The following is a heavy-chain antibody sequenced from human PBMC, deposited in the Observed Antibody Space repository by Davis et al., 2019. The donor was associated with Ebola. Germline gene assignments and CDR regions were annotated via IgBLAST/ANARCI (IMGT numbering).Heavy chain of an antibody. CDR3: ARDLATSSGAHFFYFGMDV. V-gene: IGHV1-18*01. Sequence: ASVKVSCKASGYTFSSYGISWVRQAPGQGLEWMGWISGYEDNTNYAPRFRGRITLTKDRATSTVHMELRSLTSDDTAVYYCARDLATSSGAHFFYFGMDVWGGGTSVAVS. D-gene: IGHD3-10*01. CDR1: GYTFSSYG. J-gene: IGHJ6*02. CDR2: ISGYEDNT.